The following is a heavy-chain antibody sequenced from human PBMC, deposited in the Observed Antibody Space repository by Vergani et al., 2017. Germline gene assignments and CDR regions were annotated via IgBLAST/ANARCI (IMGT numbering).Heavy chain of an antibody. CDR1: GFTFSSYS. J-gene: IGHJ6*02. D-gene: IGHD6-19*01. Sequence: EVQLVESGGGLVQPGGSLRLSCAASGFTFSSYSMNWVRQAPGKGLEWVSYISSSSSTIYYTDSVKGRFTISRDNAKNSLYLQMNSLRAEDTAVYYCARVLAVAGYYYYGMDDWGQGTTVTVSS. CDR3: ARVLAVAGYYYYGMDD. CDR2: ISSSSSTI. V-gene: IGHV3-48*01.